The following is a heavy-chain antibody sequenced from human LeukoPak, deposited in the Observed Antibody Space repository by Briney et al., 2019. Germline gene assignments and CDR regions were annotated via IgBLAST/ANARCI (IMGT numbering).Heavy chain of an antibody. D-gene: IGHD2-21*02. CDR3: AGGGVTSSFDS. CDR1: GASIIGGSYY. CDR2: IYTSGST. Sequence: PSETLSLTCTISGASIIGGSYYWSWIRQPAGKGLEWIGRIYTSGSTKYSPSLQSRVTFSVDTSKKQFSLKLSSVTAADTAVYFCAGGGVTSSFDSWGQGTLVTVSS. J-gene: IGHJ4*02. V-gene: IGHV4-61*02.